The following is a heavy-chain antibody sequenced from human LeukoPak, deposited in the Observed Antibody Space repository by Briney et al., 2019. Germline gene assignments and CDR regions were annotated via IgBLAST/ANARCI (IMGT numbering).Heavy chain of an antibody. D-gene: IGHD5-24*01. CDR3: AKETERWLQFYQFITIDY. V-gene: IGHV3-23*01. CDR1: GFTFSSYA. Sequence: GGSLRLSCAASGFTFSSYAMSWVRQAPGKGLEWVSAISGSGGSTYFADSVKGRFTISRDNSKHALYLQMNSLRAEDTAGYYCAKETERWLQFYQFITIDYWGQGTLVTVSS. CDR2: ISGSGGST. J-gene: IGHJ4*02.